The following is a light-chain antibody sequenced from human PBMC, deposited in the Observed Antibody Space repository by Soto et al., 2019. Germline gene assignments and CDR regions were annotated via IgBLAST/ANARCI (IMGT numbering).Light chain of an antibody. CDR3: ETWDSNTWV. Sequence: QPVLTQSSSASASLGSSVKLTCTLSSGHSSYIIAWHQQQPGKAPRYLMKLEGSGSYNKGSGVPDRFSGSSSGADRYRTISNLQFEDEADYYCETWDSNTWVFGGGTKLTVL. CDR1: SGHSSYI. CDR2: LEGSGSY. V-gene: IGLV4-60*02. J-gene: IGLJ3*02.